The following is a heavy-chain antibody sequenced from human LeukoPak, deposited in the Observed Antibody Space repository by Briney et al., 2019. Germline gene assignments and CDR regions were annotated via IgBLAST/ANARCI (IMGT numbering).Heavy chain of an antibody. CDR2: IIPILGIA. CDR1: GGTFSSYA. CDR3: ARVGYFDPTHNFDY. D-gene: IGHD3-9*01. V-gene: IGHV1-69*04. J-gene: IGHJ4*02. Sequence: GASVKVSCKASGGTFSSYAISWVRQAPGQGLEWMGRIIPILGIANYAQKFQGRVTITADKSTSTAYMELRSLRSDDTAVYYCARVGYFDPTHNFDYGGQGTLVTVSS.